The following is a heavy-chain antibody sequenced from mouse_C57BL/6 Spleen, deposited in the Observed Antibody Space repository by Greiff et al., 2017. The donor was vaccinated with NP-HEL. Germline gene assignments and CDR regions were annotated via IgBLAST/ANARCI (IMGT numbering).Heavy chain of an antibody. CDR2: IHPNSGST. Sequence: VQLQQPGAELVKPGASVKLSCKASGYTFTSYWMHWVKQRPGQGLEWIGMIHPNSGSTNYNEKFKSKATLTVDKSSSTAYMQLSSLTSEDSAVYYCARPYYDYDFDYWGQGSTLTVSS. J-gene: IGHJ2*01. CDR3: ARPYYDYDFDY. D-gene: IGHD2-4*01. CDR1: GYTFTSYW. V-gene: IGHV1-64*01.